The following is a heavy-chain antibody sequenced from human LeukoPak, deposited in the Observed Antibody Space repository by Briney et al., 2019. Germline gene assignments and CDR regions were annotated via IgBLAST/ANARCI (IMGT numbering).Heavy chain of an antibody. CDR3: ARRSGSYDAFDI. V-gene: IGHV3-30*03. Sequence: GGSLRLSCAASGFTFSSYGMHWVRQAPGKGLEWVAVISYDGSNKYYADSVKGRFTISRDNSKNTLYLQMNSLRAEDTAVYYCARRSGSYDAFDIWGQGTMVTVSS. CDR2: ISYDGSNK. CDR1: GFTFSSYG. J-gene: IGHJ3*02. D-gene: IGHD1-26*01.